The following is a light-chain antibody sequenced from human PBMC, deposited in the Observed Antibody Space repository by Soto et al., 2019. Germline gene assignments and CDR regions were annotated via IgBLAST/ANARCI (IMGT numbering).Light chain of an antibody. CDR1: SSDVGGYNY. Sequence: QSVLTQPASVSGSPGQSITISCTGTSSDVGGYNYVSWYQQHPGKAPKLMIYDVSNRPSGVSNRFSGSKSGNTASLTISGLLAEDEADYYCSSYTSSSTSFGTGTKVTV. V-gene: IGLV2-14*01. CDR2: DVS. J-gene: IGLJ1*01. CDR3: SSYTSSSTS.